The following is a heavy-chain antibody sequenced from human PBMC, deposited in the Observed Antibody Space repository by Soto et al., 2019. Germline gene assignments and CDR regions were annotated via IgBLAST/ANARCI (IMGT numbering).Heavy chain of an antibody. CDR1: GRSMISYY. CDR2: IYTGGNT. D-gene: IGHD3-3*02. Sequence: QLQESGPGLVKPSETLSLTCNVSGRSMISYYWSWIRQPAGKGLEWIGRIYTGGNTNYNPSLKSRVTMSVDTSKSQFFLSLTSVTAADTAVYYCAREGDDRHFFFDSWGQGTLVTVSS. CDR3: AREGDDRHFFFDS. V-gene: IGHV4-4*07. J-gene: IGHJ4*02.